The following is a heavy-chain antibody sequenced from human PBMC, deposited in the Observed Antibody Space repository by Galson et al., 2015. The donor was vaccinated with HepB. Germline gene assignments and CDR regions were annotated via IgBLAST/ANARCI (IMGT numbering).Heavy chain of an antibody. V-gene: IGHV3-64D*06. CDR1: GFTFSSYA. CDR3: VKILDIVLTGMSDGMDV. CDR2: ISSNGGST. J-gene: IGHJ6*02. Sequence: SLRLSCAASGFTFSSYAMHWVRQAPGKGLEYVSAISSNGGSTYYADSVKGRFTISRDNSKNTLYLQMSSLRAEDTAVYYCVKILDIVLTGMSDGMDVWGQGTTVTVSS. D-gene: IGHD2-8*01.